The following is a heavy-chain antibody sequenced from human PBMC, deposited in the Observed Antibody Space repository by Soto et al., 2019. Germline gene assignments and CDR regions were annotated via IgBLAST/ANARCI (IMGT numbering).Heavy chain of an antibody. V-gene: IGHV4-59*01. CDR1: CASISSYY. D-gene: IGHD3-9*01. Sequence: KTSETLSLTCSVSCASISSYYWTWIRQPPGGGLEWIGYMHHTQGTNDNPSLRGRVHMSIDTSMNQFSLRLTSVTAADTAVYYCARVPFVGYFDWLDPWGHGTLVTVSS. CDR2: MHHTQGT. CDR3: ARVPFVGYFDWLDP. J-gene: IGHJ5*02.